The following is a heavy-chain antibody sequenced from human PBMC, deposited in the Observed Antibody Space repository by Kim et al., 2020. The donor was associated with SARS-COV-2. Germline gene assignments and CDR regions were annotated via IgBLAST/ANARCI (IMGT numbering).Heavy chain of an antibody. D-gene: IGHD4-17*01. V-gene: IGHV3-33*01. CDR1: GFTFSSYG. CDR3: ARASPFLNDYGDYDPWYFDL. CDR2: IWYDGSNK. Sequence: GGSLRLSCAASGFTFSSYGMHWVRQAPGKGLEWVAVIWYDGSNKYYADSVKGRFTISRDNSKNTLYLQMNSLRAEDTAVYYCARASPFLNDYGDYDPWYFDLWGRGTLVTVSS. J-gene: IGHJ2*01.